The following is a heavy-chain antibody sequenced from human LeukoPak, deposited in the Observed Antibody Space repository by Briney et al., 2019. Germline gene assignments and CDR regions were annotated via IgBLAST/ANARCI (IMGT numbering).Heavy chain of an antibody. Sequence: SETLSLTCTASGGSISSSSYYWGWIRQPPGKGLEWIGSIYYSGSTYYNPSLKSRVTISVDTSKNQFSLKLSSVTAADTAVYYCARDTLITMVRGKAFDIWGQGTMVTVSS. CDR1: GGSISSSSYY. CDR2: IYYSGST. J-gene: IGHJ3*02. CDR3: ARDTLITMVRGKAFDI. V-gene: IGHV4-39*02. D-gene: IGHD3-10*01.